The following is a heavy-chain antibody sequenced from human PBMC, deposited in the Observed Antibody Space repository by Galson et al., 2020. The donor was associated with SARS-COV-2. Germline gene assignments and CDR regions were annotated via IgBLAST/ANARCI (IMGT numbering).Heavy chain of an antibody. CDR3: ATYSVVVVAPTPLRADY. V-gene: IGHV4-38-2*02. CDR2: IYHSGST. CDR1: GYSISSGYF. Sequence: SQTLSLTCTVSGYSISSGYFWGWIRQPPGKGLEWMGSIYHSGSTYYNPSLKSRVTISVDTPKNQFSLKLSSVTAADTAVYYCATYSVVVVAPTPLRADYWGQGTLVTVSS. D-gene: IGHD2-15*01. J-gene: IGHJ4*02.